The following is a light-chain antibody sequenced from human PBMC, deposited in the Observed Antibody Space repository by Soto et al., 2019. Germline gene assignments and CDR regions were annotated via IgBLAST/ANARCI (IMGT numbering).Light chain of an antibody. J-gene: IGLJ2*01. CDR3: SSYSSSSTVL. V-gene: IGLV2-14*01. CDR1: SSDVGGYNY. CDR2: NVS. Sequence: QSVLTQPASVSGSPGQAITVSCTGTSSDVGGYNYVSWYQQHPGKAPKLIIYNVSNGPSGISNRFSGSKSGNTAFLTISGLQAEDEGDYYCSSYSSSSTVLFGGGTKLTVL.